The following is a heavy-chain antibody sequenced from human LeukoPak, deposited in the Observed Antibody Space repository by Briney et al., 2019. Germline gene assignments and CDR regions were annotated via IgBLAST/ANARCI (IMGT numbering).Heavy chain of an antibody. CDR1: GFTFSSYA. J-gene: IGHJ4*02. CDR2: ISGSGGST. D-gene: IGHD6-19*01. V-gene: IGHV3-23*01. Sequence: GGSPRLSCAASGFTFSSYAMNWVRQTPGKGLEWVSVISGSGGSTYHADSVKGRFTISRDNSKNTLYLQMNSLRAEDTAVYYCAKEDSSGPIDYWGQGTLVTVSS. CDR3: AKEDSSGPIDY.